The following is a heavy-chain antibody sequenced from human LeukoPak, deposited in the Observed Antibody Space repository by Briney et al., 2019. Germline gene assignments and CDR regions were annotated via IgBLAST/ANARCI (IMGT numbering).Heavy chain of an antibody. V-gene: IGHV4-61*01. D-gene: IGHD1-20*01. Sequence: PSETLSLTCTVSGGSISSGSNYWSWIRQPPGKGLEWIGYIYYSGSTNYNPSLKSRVTISVDTSKNQFSLKLSSVTAADTAVYYCATLRRITGAYYHYYYMDVWGKGTTVTVSS. J-gene: IGHJ6*03. CDR2: IYYSGST. CDR3: ATLRRITGAYYHYYYMDV. CDR1: GGSISSGSNY.